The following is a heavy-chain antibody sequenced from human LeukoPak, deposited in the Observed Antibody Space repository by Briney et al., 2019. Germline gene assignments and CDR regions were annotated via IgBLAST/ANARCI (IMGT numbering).Heavy chain of an antibody. J-gene: IGHJ1*01. Sequence: GGSLRLSCAASGFTFSSYAMHWVRQAPGKGLEWVAVISYDGSNKYYADSVKGRFTISRDNSKNTLYLQMNSLRAEDTAVYYCARAFIAVAGTESAEYFQQWGERTLVTVSS. V-gene: IGHV3-30-3*01. CDR3: ARAFIAVAGTESAEYFQQ. CDR1: GFTFSSYA. CDR2: ISYDGSNK. D-gene: IGHD6-19*01.